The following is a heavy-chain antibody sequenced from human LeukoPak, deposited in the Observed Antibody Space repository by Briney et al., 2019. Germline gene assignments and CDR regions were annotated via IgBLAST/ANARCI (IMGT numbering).Heavy chain of an antibody. J-gene: IGHJ4*02. V-gene: IGHV3-48*04. CDR1: GFTFGSYS. Sequence: GGSLRLSCAASGFTFGSYSMNWVRQAPGKGLEWVSYISSSGSTIYYADSVKGRFTISRDNAKNSLYLQMNSLRAEDTAVYYCARTSRVRPPSPWGQGTLVTVSS. CDR2: ISSSGSTI. CDR3: ARTSRVRPPSP.